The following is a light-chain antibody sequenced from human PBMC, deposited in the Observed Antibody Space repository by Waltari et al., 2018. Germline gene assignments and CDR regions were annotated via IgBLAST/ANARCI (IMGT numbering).Light chain of an antibody. J-gene: IGLJ2*01. CDR1: SNDVGGYNS. CDR2: DVS. V-gene: IGLV2-14*01. Sequence: QSALTQPASVSGSPGQSVTIFCAGTSNDVGGYNSVSWYHEHPGQAPRVIIYDVSDRPSGVSDRFSGSKSGNTASLTISGLQAEDEADYYCSSQSSNDVVLFGGGTKLTVL. CDR3: SSQSSNDVVL.